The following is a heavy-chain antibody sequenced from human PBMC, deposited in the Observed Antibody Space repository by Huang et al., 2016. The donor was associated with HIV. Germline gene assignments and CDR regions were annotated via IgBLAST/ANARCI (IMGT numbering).Heavy chain of an antibody. CDR3: SRGPSTPATEL. V-gene: IGHV4-39*02. CDR1: GDSVDSSYSY. Sequence: QVQLQESGQGLVKPSDTLSLTCIVSGDSVDSSYSYWGWVRQPPGKGLEWMGSIYSNGTSYYNKYLKIRITISVYTSKNHFSLNLKTVTAADTAVYYCSRGPSTPATELWGQGTMVTVSS. CDR2: IYSNGTS. J-gene: IGHJ3*01. D-gene: IGHD1-1*01.